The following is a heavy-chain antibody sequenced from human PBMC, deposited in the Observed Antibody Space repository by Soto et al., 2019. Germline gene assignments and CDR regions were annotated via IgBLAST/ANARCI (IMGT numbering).Heavy chain of an antibody. V-gene: IGHV1-69*01. CDR3: ARDLVGSAKATQRYNWFDP. D-gene: IGHD1-26*01. J-gene: IGHJ5*02. CDR2: IIPFFHAA. Sequence: QVQLVQSGAEVKKPGSSVKVSCKASADTFSSSAFSWVRQAPGQGLEWMGGIIPFFHAANYAQRFQGRVTITADESTSTVYMELSSLRSEDTALYYCARDLVGSAKATQRYNWFDPWGQGTLVTVSS. CDR1: ADTFSSSA.